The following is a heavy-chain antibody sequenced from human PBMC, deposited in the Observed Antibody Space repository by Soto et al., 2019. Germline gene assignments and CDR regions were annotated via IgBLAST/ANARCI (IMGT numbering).Heavy chain of an antibody. Sequence: LRLSCAASGFTFSSYGMHWVRQAPGKGLEWVAVISYDGSNKYYADSVKGRFTISRDNSKNTLYLQMNSLRAEDTAVYYCAKDKVFAWFGELSEAYGMDVWGQGTTVTVSS. CDR3: AKDKVFAWFGELSEAYGMDV. CDR2: ISYDGSNK. CDR1: GFTFSSYG. J-gene: IGHJ6*02. D-gene: IGHD3-10*01. V-gene: IGHV3-30*18.